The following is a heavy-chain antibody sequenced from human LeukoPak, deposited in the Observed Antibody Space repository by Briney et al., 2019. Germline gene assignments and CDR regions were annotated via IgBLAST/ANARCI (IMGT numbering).Heavy chain of an antibody. CDR1: GDSISSDF. V-gene: IGHV4-59*01. D-gene: IGHD6-19*01. CDR2: IYYSGST. J-gene: IGHJ4*02. CDR3: ARGEGSGWYYFDY. Sequence: SETLSLTCSVSGDSISSDFWSWIRQPPGKGLEWIGYIYYSGSTNYNPSLKSRVTISVDTSKNQFSLKLSSVTAADTAVYYCARGEGSGWYYFDYWGQGTLVTVSS.